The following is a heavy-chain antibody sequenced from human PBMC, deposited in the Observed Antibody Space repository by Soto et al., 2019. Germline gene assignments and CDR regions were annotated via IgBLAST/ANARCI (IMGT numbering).Heavy chain of an antibody. Sequence: SETLSLTCAVYGGSFSGYYWSWIRQPPGKGLEWIGEINHSGSTNYNPSLKSRVTISVDTSKNQFSLKLGSVTAADTAVYYCARTYGSSDAFDIWGQGTMVTVSS. CDR2: INHSGST. CDR1: GGSFSGYY. V-gene: IGHV4-34*01. CDR3: ARTYGSSDAFDI. D-gene: IGHD4-17*01. J-gene: IGHJ3*02.